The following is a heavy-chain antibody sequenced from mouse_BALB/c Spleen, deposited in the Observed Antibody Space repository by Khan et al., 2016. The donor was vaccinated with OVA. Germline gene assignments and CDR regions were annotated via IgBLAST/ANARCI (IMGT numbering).Heavy chain of an antibody. CDR1: GYTFTSYT. D-gene: IGHD3-2*01. CDR3: SGDRAYQRSDGWFAY. Sequence: QVQLQQSGAELARPGASLKMSCKASGYTFTSYTIHWIKQGPGQVLEWIGYINPSNGYTNYNQKFKDKATLNADKSSTTAYLQLRSLTSDDYAVDNCSGDRAYQRSDGWFAYWGQGTLVTVSA. J-gene: IGHJ3*01. CDR2: INPSNGYT. V-gene: IGHV1-4*01.